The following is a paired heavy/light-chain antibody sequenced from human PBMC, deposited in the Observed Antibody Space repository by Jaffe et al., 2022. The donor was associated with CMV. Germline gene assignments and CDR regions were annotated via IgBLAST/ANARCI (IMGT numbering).Heavy chain of an antibody. D-gene: IGHD3-10*01. Sequence: QVQLQQWGAGLLKPSETLSLTCAVYGGSFSGYYWSWIRQPPGKGLEWIGEINHSGSTNYNPSLKSRVTISVDTSKNQFSLKLSSVTAADTAVYYCARLNGSGPNHRGERRNWYFDLWGRGTLVTVSS. V-gene: IGHV4-34*01. CDR1: GGSFSGYY. CDR3: ARLNGSGPNHRGERRNWYFDL. CDR2: INHSGST. J-gene: IGHJ2*01.
Light chain of an antibody. CDR3: AAWDDSLSGRRV. V-gene: IGLV1-47*01. CDR2: RNN. CDR1: SSNIGSNY. J-gene: IGLJ3*02. Sequence: QSVLTQPPSASGTPGQRVTISCSGSSSNIGSNYVYWYQQLPGTAPKLLIYRNNQRPSGVPDRFSGSKSGTSASLAISGLRSEDEADYYCAAWDDSLSGRRVFGGGTKLTVL.